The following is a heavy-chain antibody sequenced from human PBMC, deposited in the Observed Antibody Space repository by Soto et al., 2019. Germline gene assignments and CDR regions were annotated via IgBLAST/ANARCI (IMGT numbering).Heavy chain of an antibody. V-gene: IGHV1-8*01. J-gene: IGHJ6*02. CDR2: MNPNSGNT. Sequence: QVQLVQSGAEVKKPGASVKVSCKASGYTFTSYDINWVRQATGQGLEWMGWMNPNSGNTGYAQKFQGRVTMTRNTSISTAYMELSSLRSEDTAVYYCARGEDIVVVVAATFSAYGMDVWGQGTTVTVSS. CDR3: ARGEDIVVVVAATFSAYGMDV. CDR1: GYTFTSYD. D-gene: IGHD2-15*01.